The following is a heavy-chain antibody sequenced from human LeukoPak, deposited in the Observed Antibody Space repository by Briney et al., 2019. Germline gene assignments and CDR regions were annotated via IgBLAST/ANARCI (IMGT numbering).Heavy chain of an antibody. D-gene: IGHD3-16*01. CDR1: GASISSYY. J-gene: IGHJ4*02. CDR2: IYHSGSP. V-gene: IGHV4-59*01. Sequence: SETLSLTCTVSGASISSYYWTWIRQPPGKGLEWIGYIYHSGSPNYNPSLKSRVTISIDTSKSQFSLKLTSVTAADTAVYYCARVSSGEKIDYWGQGTVVTVSS. CDR3: ARVSSGEKIDY.